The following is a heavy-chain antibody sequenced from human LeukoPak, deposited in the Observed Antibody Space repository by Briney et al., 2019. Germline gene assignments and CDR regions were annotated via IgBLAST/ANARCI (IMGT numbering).Heavy chain of an antibody. Sequence: SETLSLTCTVSGGSISSYYWSWIRQPPGKGLEWIGYIYYSGSTNYNPSLKSRVTISVDTSKNRFSLKLRSVTAADTAVYYCARTTTVRGTYYMDVWGKGTTVTVS. V-gene: IGHV4-59*01. CDR3: ARTTTVRGTYYMDV. CDR2: IYYSGST. J-gene: IGHJ6*03. CDR1: GGSISSYY. D-gene: IGHD3-10*01.